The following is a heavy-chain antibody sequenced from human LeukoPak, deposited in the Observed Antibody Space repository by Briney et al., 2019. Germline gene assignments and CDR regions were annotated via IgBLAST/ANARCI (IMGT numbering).Heavy chain of an antibody. CDR2: ISGSGGST. D-gene: IGHD6-19*01. V-gene: IGHV3-23*01. Sequence: PGGSLRLSCAASGFTFSSYAMSWVRQAPGKGLERVSSISGSGGSTYYADSVRGRITISRDNSKNTVYLQMNSLRADDTAVYYCAKAGNPGSGWYYFDYWGQGTLVTVSS. CDR3: AKAGNPGSGWYYFDY. J-gene: IGHJ4*02. CDR1: GFTFSSYA.